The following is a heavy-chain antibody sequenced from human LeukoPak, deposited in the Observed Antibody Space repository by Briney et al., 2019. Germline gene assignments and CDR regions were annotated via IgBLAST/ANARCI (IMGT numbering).Heavy chain of an antibody. V-gene: IGHV4-4*02. CDR1: GGSISSTNW. J-gene: IGHJ4*02. D-gene: IGHD1-26*01. CDR2: ISLSGVT. CDR3: SRESGAFSPFGY. Sequence: PSETLSLTCGVSGGSISSTNWWSWVRQPPGQGLEWIGEISLSGVTNYNPSLKSRVTMSLDRSKNHLSLTLTSVTAADTAAYYCSRESGAFSPFGYWGQGTLVTVSS.